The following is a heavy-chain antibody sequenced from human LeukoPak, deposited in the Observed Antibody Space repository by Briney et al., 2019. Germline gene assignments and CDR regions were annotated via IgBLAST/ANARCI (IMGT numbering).Heavy chain of an antibody. J-gene: IGHJ4*02. D-gene: IGHD2-2*01. Sequence: GRSLRLSCAASGFTFSSYAMHWVRQAPGKGLEWVAVISYDGSNKYYADSVKGRFTISRDNSKNTLYLQMNSLRAEDTAVYYCARDRAVPAAKTYYFDYWGQGTLVTASS. CDR2: ISYDGSNK. CDR1: GFTFSSYA. V-gene: IGHV3-30-3*01. CDR3: ARDRAVPAAKTYYFDY.